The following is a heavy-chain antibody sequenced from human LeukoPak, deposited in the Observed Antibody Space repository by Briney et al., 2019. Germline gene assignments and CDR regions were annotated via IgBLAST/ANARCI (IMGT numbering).Heavy chain of an antibody. V-gene: IGHV1-69*06. Sequence: ASVKVSCKASGGTFSSYAISWVRQAPGQGLEWMGGIIPIFGTANYAQKFQGRVTITADKSTSTAYMELSSLRSEDTAVYYCARGRDIVANNWFDPWGQGTLVTVSS. CDR1: GGTFSSYA. D-gene: IGHD5-12*01. J-gene: IGHJ5*02. CDR2: IIPIFGTA. CDR3: ARGRDIVANNWFDP.